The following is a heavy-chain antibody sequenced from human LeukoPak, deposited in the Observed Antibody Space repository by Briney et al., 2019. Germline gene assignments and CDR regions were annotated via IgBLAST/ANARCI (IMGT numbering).Heavy chain of an antibody. CDR3: TRDPRHFDS. J-gene: IGHJ5*01. CDR2: ISSSSSYI. V-gene: IGHV3-21*01. D-gene: IGHD6-6*01. Sequence: GGSLRLSCAASGFTFSSYSMNWVRQAPGKGLEWVSSISSSSSYIYYADSVKGRFTISRDNAKNSLYLQMSSLRVEDTAVYYCTRDPRHFDSCGQGTLVTVSS. CDR1: GFTFSSYS.